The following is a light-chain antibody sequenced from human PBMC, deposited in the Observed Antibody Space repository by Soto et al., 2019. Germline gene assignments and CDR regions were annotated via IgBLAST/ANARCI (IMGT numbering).Light chain of an antibody. CDR2: EVS. CDR3: SSYTSTSTPVV. CDR1: SSDVGGYSY. J-gene: IGLJ2*01. V-gene: IGLV2-14*01. Sequence: QSVLTQPASVSGSPGQSITISCTGTSSDVGGYSYVSWYQQHPGKAPKLMIYEVSNRPSGVSNRFSGSKSGNTASLTISGLQAEDEADYYCSSYTSTSTPVVFGGGTQLTVL.